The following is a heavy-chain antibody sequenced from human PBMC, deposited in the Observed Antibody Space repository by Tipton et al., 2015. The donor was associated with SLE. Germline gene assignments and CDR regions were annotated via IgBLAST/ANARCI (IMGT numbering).Heavy chain of an antibody. V-gene: IGHV4-30-4*08. D-gene: IGHD2-2*01. Sequence: TLSLTCTVSGGSISSGDYYWSWIRQPPGKGLEWIGYIYYSGSTYYNPSLKSRVTISVDTSKNQFSLKLSSVTAADTAVYYCARAPDEYCSSTSCYWFDPWGQGTLVTVSS. CDR3: ARAPDEYCSSTSCYWFDP. CDR1: GGSISSGDYY. CDR2: IYYSGST. J-gene: IGHJ5*02.